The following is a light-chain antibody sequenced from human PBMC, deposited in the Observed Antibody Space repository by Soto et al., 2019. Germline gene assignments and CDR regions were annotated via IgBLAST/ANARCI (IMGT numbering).Light chain of an antibody. CDR3: QHYGSLPPVT. J-gene: IGKJ1*01. CDR1: QSVRSSY. V-gene: IGKV3-20*01. Sequence: EIVLTQSPGTLSLSPGERATLSCRASQSVRSSYLAWYQQKPGQAPRLLIYGASTRATGIPDRFSGSGSGTDFTLTIRRLAPEDFAVYYCQHYGSLPPVTVGQGTKLDIK. CDR2: GAS.